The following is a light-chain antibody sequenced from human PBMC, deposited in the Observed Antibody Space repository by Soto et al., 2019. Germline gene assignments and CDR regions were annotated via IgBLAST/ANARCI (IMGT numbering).Light chain of an antibody. CDR1: QIIGSY. CDR3: QQSYSILT. Sequence: DIQITQSPSSLSASVKDRVTITCRAGQIIGSYLHWYQQKPGKAPELLISAASSLQSGVPSTFSGSGSGTDFTLTISSLQPEDFATYYCQQSYSILTFCQVGRLEIK. J-gene: IGKJ5*01. V-gene: IGKV1-39*01. CDR2: AAS.